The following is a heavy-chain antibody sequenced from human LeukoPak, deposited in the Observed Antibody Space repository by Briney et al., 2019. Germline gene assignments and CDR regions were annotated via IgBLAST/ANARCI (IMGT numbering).Heavy chain of an antibody. J-gene: IGHJ4*02. D-gene: IGHD3-22*01. Sequence: PGGSLRLSCAASGFTLSTYAMSWVRQAPGKGLEWVSAITGSGDRTYYSDSVKGRFTISRDNPKNTLYLQMNSLRAEDTAVYYCAKEYYYDSSGYWGYFDYWGQGTLVTVSS. CDR3: AKEYYYDSSGYWGYFDY. V-gene: IGHV3-23*01. CDR2: ITGSGDRT. CDR1: GFTLSTYA.